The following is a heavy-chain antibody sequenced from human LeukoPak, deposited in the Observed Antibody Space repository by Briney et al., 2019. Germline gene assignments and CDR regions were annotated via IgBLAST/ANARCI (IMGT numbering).Heavy chain of an antibody. D-gene: IGHD3-22*01. J-gene: IGHJ4*02. V-gene: IGHV3-48*04. CDR2: ISSSGSTI. CDR1: GFTFSSYS. Sequence: GGSLRLSCAASGFTFSSYSMNWVRQAPGKGLEWVSYISSSGSTIYYADSVKGRFTISRDNAKNSLYLQMNSLRAEDTAVYYCARVKRAVVVVITTSLDYWGQGTLVTVSS. CDR3: ARVKRAVVVVITTSLDY.